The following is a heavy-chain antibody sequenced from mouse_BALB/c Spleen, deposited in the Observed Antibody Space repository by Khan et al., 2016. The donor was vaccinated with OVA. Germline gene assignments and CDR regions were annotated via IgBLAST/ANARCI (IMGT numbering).Heavy chain of an antibody. Sequence: QIQLVQSGPELKKPGETVKISCKASGYTFTDYSMHWVKQAPGKGLKWMGWINTETGEPTYADDFKGRFAFSLETSASTAYLQNNNLKNEDTATYFCARDRYDYFDFWGQGTTLTVSS. CDR1: GYTFTDYS. J-gene: IGHJ2*01. V-gene: IGHV9-2-1*01. CDR2: INTETGEP. CDR3: ARDRYDYFDF. D-gene: IGHD2-14*01.